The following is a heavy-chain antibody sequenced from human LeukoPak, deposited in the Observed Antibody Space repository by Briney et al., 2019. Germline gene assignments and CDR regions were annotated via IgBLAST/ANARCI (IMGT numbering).Heavy chain of an antibody. CDR2: IYHSGST. CDR1: GYSISSGYY. Sequence: SETLSLTCAVSGYSISSGYYWGWIRQPPGKGLEWIGRIYHSGSTYYNPSLKSRVTISVDTSKNQFSLKLSSVTAADTAVYYCARRPGYGAFDIWGQGTMVTVSS. D-gene: IGHD1-1*01. J-gene: IGHJ3*02. CDR3: ARRPGYGAFDI. V-gene: IGHV4-38-2*01.